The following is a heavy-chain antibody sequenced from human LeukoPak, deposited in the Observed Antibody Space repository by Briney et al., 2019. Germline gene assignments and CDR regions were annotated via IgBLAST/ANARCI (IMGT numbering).Heavy chain of an antibody. V-gene: IGHV1-69*06. CDR2: IIPIFGTA. CDR1: GGTFSGYG. CDR3: ARVAGYDAFDI. J-gene: IGHJ3*02. Sequence: ASVKVSCRASGGTFSGYGISWVRQAPGQGLEWMGGIIPIFGTANYAQKFQGRVTITADKSTSTGYMELSSLRSEDTAVYYCARVAGYDAFDIWGQGTMVTVSS. D-gene: IGHD2-15*01.